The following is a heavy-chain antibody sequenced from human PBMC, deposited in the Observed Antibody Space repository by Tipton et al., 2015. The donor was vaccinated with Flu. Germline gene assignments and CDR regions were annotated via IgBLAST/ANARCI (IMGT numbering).Heavy chain of an antibody. Sequence: LACTVSSGSITSRSYYWGWVRQPPGKGLEWIGSISYTGSTFYNPSLKSRLSMSVDTSRKHFSLNLTSVTAADTAVYYCARLTTRTYCPDYWGQGTLVTVSS. CDR1: SGSITSRSYY. CDR2: ISYTGST. D-gene: IGHD1-26*01. J-gene: IGHJ4*02. V-gene: IGHV4-39*02. CDR3: ARLTTRTYCPDY.